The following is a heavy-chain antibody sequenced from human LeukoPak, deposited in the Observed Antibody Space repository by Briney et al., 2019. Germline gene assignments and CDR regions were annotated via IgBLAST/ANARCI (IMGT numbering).Heavy chain of an antibody. D-gene: IGHD5-12*01. V-gene: IGHV4-59*08. CDR3: ARHDLRRGFDS. CDR2: IYETGHT. Sequence: SETLSLTCPVSGGSISNYYWSWIRQPPGKGLEWIAYIYETGHTGYNPSLKTRVTISPDPSKNQFSLKLNSVTAADTAVYFRARHDLRRGFDSWGQRTLVAVSS. CDR1: GGSISNYY. J-gene: IGHJ4*02.